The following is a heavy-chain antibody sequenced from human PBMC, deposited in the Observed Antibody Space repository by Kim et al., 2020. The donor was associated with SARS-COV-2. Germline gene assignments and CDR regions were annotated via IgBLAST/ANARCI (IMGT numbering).Heavy chain of an antibody. CDR1: GYTFTSYA. J-gene: IGHJ6*02. CDR3: ARDLSWRWLQLMDPGYYYYGMDV. V-gene: IGHV7-4-1*02. CDR2: INTNTGNP. Sequence: ASVKVSCKASGYTFTSYAMNWVRQAPGQGLEWMGWINTNTGNPTYAQGFTGRFVFSLDTSVSTAYLQISSLKAEDTAVYYCARDLSWRWLQLMDPGYYYYGMDVWGQGTTVTVSS. D-gene: IGHD5-12*01.